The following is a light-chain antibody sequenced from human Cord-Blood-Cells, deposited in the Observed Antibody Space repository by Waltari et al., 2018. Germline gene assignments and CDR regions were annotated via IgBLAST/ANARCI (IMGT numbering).Light chain of an antibody. CDR2: YAS. Sequence: EIVLTQSPATLSLSPGERATLSCRASQSVSSYLAWYQQKPGQAPRLLIYYASNRATGIPARFSGSGSGTDFTLTISSLEPEDFAVYYCHQRSNWLTFGGGTKVEIK. CDR3: HQRSNWLT. J-gene: IGKJ4*01. V-gene: IGKV3-11*01. CDR1: QSVSSY.